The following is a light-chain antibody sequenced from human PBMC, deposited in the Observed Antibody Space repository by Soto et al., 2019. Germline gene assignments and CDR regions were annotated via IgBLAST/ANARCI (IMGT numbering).Light chain of an antibody. V-gene: IGKV1-9*01. Sequence: IRVYQSPSFVSAYVGDRVTITCRASQGISSYLAWYQQKPGKAPKLLIYAASTLQSGVPSRFSGSGSGTEFTLTISSLQPEDFATYYCQQLNSYPFTFGQGTRPEIK. CDR3: QQLNSYPFT. CDR1: QGISSY. CDR2: AAS. J-gene: IGKJ5*01.